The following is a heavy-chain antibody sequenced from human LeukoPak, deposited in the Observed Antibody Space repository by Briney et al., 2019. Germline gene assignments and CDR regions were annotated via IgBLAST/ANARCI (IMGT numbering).Heavy chain of an antibody. CDR2: IYYSGST. Sequence: NPSETLSLTCTVSGGSISSSSYYWGWIRQPPGKGLEWIGNIYYSGSTYYNPSLKSRVTISVDTSKNQFSLKLSSVTAADTAVYYCARRTNVGDSSGYYYYDYFDYWGQGTLVTVSS. V-gene: IGHV4-39*01. J-gene: IGHJ4*02. D-gene: IGHD3-22*01. CDR3: ARRTNVGDSSGYYYYDYFDY. CDR1: GGSISSSSYY.